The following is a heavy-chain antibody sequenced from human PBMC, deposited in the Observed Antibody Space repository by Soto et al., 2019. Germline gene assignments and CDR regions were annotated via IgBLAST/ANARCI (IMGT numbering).Heavy chain of an antibody. CDR1: GGSISSYY. CDR2: IYYSGST. CDR3: ARDNTHSGSSRSSYYYYGMDV. Sequence: SETLSLTCTVSGGSISSYYWSWIRQPPGKGLEWIGYIYYSGSTNYNPSLKSRVTISVDTSKNQFSLKLSSVTAADTAVYYCARDNTHSGSSRSSYYYYGMDVWGQGTTVTVSS. D-gene: IGHD6-13*01. V-gene: IGHV4-59*01. J-gene: IGHJ6*02.